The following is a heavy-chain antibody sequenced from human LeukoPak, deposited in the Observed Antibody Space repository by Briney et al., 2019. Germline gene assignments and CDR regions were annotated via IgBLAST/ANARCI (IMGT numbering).Heavy chain of an antibody. D-gene: IGHD3-10*01. V-gene: IGHV1-2*06. CDR1: RHTFIGYY. CDR3: ARDHYGYSSGSGFDC. J-gene: IGHJ4*02. Sequence: ASVRVSCKPSRHTFIGYYMHWVRQAPGQGLEWMGRINPNSGGTNYAQRFQGRVTMTRDTSISTAYMELSRLRSDDTAVYYCARDHYGYSSGSGFDCWGQGILVTVSS. CDR2: INPNSGGT.